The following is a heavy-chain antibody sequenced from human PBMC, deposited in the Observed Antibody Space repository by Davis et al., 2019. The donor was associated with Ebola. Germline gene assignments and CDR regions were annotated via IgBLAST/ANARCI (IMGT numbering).Heavy chain of an antibody. V-gene: IGHV1-3*01. Sequence: ASVKVSCKASGYTFTSYAMHWVRQAPGQRLEWMGWINAGNGNTKYSQKFQGRVTITRDTSASTAYMELSSLRSEDTAVYYCARVAARRGLELHRGWFDPWGQGTLVTVSS. CDR2: INAGNGNT. J-gene: IGHJ5*02. CDR3: ARVAARRGLELHRGWFDP. D-gene: IGHD1-7*01. CDR1: GYTFTSYA.